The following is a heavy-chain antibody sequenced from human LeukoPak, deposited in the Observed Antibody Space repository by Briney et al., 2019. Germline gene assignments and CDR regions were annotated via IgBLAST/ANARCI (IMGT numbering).Heavy chain of an antibody. D-gene: IGHD1-26*01. CDR2: INPNSGGT. CDR1: GYTFTGYY. CDR3: ARVVGATKEYFQH. Sequence: ASVKVSCKASGYTFTGYYMHWVRQAPGQGLEWMGRINPNSGGTNYAQKFQGRVTMTRDTSLSTAYMELSRLRSDDTAVYYCARVVGATKEYFQHWGQGTLVTVSS. V-gene: IGHV1-2*06. J-gene: IGHJ1*01.